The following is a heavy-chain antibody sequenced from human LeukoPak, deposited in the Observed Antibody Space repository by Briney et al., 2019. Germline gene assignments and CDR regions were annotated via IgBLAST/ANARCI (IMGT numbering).Heavy chain of an antibody. V-gene: IGHV3-33*01. D-gene: IGHD3-22*01. CDR2: IWYDGSNK. J-gene: IGHJ5*02. CDR1: GFTFSSYG. CDR3: ARGGTTYYYDSSDP. Sequence: PGGSLRLSCAASGFTFSSYGMHWVRQAPGKGLEWVAVIWYDGSNKYYADSVKGRFTISRDNSKNTLYLQMNSLRAEDTAVYYCARGGTTYYYDSSDPWGQGTLVTVSS.